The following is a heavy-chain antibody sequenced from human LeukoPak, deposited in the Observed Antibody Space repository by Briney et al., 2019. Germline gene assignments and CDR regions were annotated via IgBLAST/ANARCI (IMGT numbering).Heavy chain of an antibody. J-gene: IGHJ4*02. CDR1: GFTFNTYW. D-gene: IGHD6-6*01. Sequence: GGSLRPSCAASGFTFNTYWMSWVRQAPGKGLEWVSYISSSGSTIYYADSVKGRFTISRDNAKNSLYLQMNSLRAEDTAVYYCAREIIAARPETEFDYWGQGTLVTVSS. CDR3: AREIIAARPETEFDY. CDR2: ISSSGSTI. V-gene: IGHV3-48*04.